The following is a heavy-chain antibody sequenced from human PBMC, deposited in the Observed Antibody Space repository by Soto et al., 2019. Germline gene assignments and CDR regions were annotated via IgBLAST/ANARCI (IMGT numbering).Heavy chain of an antibody. CDR1: GFMFSSYV. D-gene: IGHD4-17*01. V-gene: IGHV3-23*01. CDR2: VSGSGSRT. Sequence: EVQLLESGGGLVQPGGSLRLSCAASGFMFSSYVMSWVSQAPGKGLEWVSGVSGSGSRTYYADSVKGRFSISRDNSRNTLYLQLNSLRAEETAVYYCAVLTTVTDADYWGQGTLVTVPS. CDR3: AVLTTVTDADY. J-gene: IGHJ4*02.